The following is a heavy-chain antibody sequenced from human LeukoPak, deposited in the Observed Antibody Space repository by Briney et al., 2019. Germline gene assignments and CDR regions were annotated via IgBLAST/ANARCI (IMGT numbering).Heavy chain of an antibody. CDR3: ARVLSDDSSGYSI. J-gene: IGHJ4*02. CDR1: GFTFSDYY. CDR2: ISSSSSYT. Sequence: GGSLRLSCAASGFTFSDYYMSWIRQAPGKGLEWVSYISSSSSYTNYADSVKSRFAISRDNAKNSLYLQMNSLRAEDTAVYYCARVLSDDSSGYSIWGQGTLVTVSS. D-gene: IGHD3-22*01. V-gene: IGHV3-11*05.